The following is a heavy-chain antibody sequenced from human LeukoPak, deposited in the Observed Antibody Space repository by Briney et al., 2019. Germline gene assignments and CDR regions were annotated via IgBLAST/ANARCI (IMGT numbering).Heavy chain of an antibody. J-gene: IGHJ4*02. Sequence: SETLSLTCTVSGGSISSYYWTWIRQPPGKGLEWIGYRSGSTSYNPSLKSRVTISVDTSKNQLSLSLSSVTAADTALYYCARLDTSGCIDYWGQGTLVTVSS. V-gene: IGHV4-4*09. D-gene: IGHD3-22*01. CDR2: RSGST. CDR3: ARLDTSGCIDY. CDR1: GGSISSYY.